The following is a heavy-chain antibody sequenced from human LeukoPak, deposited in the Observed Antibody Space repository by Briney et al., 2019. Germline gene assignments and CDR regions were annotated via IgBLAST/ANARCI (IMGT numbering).Heavy chain of an antibody. J-gene: IGHJ4*02. CDR1: GGTFSSYA. CDR3: AREARIFVAGAFDY. CDR2: IIPIFGTA. Sequence: SVKVSCKASGGTFSSYAISWVRQAPGQGLEWMGGIIPIFGTANYAQKFQGRVTITADESTSTAYMELSSLRSEDTAVYYCAREARIFVAGAFDYWGQGTLVTVSS. V-gene: IGHV1-69*01. D-gene: IGHD6-19*01.